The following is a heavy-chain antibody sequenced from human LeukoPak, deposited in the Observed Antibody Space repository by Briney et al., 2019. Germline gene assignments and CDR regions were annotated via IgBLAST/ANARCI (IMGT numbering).Heavy chain of an antibody. CDR3: ARGQVVRGVIITLDYYYYMDV. D-gene: IGHD3-10*01. CDR1: GYTFTGYY. V-gene: IGHV1-2*02. CDR2: INPNSGGT. Sequence: GASVKVSCKASGYTFTGYYMHWVRQAPGQGLEWMGWINPNSGGTNYAQKFQGRVTMTRDTSISTAYMELSRLRSDDTAVYYCARGQVVRGVIITLDYYYYMDVWGKGTTVTVSS. J-gene: IGHJ6*03.